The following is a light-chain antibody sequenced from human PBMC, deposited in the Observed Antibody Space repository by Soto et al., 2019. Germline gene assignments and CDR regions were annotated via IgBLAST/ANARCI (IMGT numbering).Light chain of an antibody. V-gene: IGKV3-15*01. CDR2: GAS. CDR3: QQYHNSWT. J-gene: IGKJ1*01. Sequence: EIVLTQSPAALSLSPGASVPLSCRASQSVSSYLAWYQQKPGPAPSLLIYGASTRATGIPARFSGSGSGTEFTPTISRLQSDDFAVYYRQQYHNSWTFGQGTKVDIK. CDR1: QSVSSY.